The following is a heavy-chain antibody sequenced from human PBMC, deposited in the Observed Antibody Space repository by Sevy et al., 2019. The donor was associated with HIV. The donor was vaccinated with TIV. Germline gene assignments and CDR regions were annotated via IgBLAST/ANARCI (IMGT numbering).Heavy chain of an antibody. CDR1: GFTFSNYF. CDR3: ARGDYYGSLYYFDY. J-gene: IGHJ4*02. D-gene: IGHD3-10*01. CDR2: ISSGSSYI. Sequence: GGSLRLSCAASGFTFSNYFMNWVRQAPGKGLEWVSSISSGSSYILYADSLKGRFTITIDNAKNSLYLHMNSLRAEDTAVYYCARGDYYGSLYYFDYWGPGTLVTVSS. V-gene: IGHV3-21*01.